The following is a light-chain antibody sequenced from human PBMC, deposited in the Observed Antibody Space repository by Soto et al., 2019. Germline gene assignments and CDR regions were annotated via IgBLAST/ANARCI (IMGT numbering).Light chain of an antibody. J-gene: IGLJ2*01. CDR1: SSDVGGYNY. V-gene: IGLV2-11*01. CDR2: DVT. CDR3: CSYAGSYTLL. Sequence: QSALTQPRSVSGSPGQSVTISCTGTSSDVGGYNYVSWYQQHPGTAPKLMIYDVTQRPSGVPDRFSGSKSGNTASLTISGLQAGDEADYHCCSYAGSYTLLFGGGTKVTVL.